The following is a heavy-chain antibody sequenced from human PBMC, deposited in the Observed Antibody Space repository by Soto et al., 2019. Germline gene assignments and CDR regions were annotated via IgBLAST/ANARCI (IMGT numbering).Heavy chain of an antibody. CDR3: AREKSNGMDV. CDR1: GYTFTGYD. J-gene: IGHJ6*02. CDR2: MNPNSGNT. Sequence: QVQLVQSGAEVKKPGASVKVSCKASGYTFTGYDINWVRQATGQGLEWMGWMNPNSGNTAYAQKFQGRVTMTRNTSISTAYMELSSLGSEDTAVYYCAREKSNGMDVWGQGTTVTVSS. V-gene: IGHV1-8*01.